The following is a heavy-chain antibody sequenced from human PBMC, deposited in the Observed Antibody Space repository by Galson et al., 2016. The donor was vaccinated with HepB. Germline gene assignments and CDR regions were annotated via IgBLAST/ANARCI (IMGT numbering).Heavy chain of an antibody. J-gene: IGHJ4*02. Sequence: SLRLSCAASGFSFSTSGMSWVRQAPGRGLEWVSGITRNGDATHYADFVKGRFTISRDNSKNTLYLQMDSLRAEDTAVYYCAKAGYCSSPGCYFDSWGQGTLVTVSS. CDR3: AKAGYCSSPGCYFDS. V-gene: IGHV3-23*01. CDR1: GFSFSTSG. D-gene: IGHD2-2*01. CDR2: ITRNGDAT.